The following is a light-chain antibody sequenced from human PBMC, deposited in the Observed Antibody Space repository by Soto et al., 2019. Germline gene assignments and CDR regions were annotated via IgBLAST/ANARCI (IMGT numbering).Light chain of an antibody. CDR1: QSVSNRY. Sequence: EIVLTPSPGTLSLSPGERATLSCRASQSVSNRYLAWYQQKPGQAPRPLISGASRRATGVPDRFSGSGSETDFTLTISRLEPEDFAVYYCQQYDSSPRTFGQGTKVEIK. V-gene: IGKV3-20*01. CDR3: QQYDSSPRT. J-gene: IGKJ1*01. CDR2: GAS.